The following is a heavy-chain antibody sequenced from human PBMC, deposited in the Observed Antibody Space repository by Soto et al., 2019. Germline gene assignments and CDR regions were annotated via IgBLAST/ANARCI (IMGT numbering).Heavy chain of an antibody. D-gene: IGHD6-13*01. CDR1: GFSLSTSGVG. V-gene: IGHV2-5*01. J-gene: IGHJ5*02. CDR2: IYWNDDK. Sequence: SGPTLVNPTQTLTLTCTFSGFSLSTSGVGVGWIRQPPGKALEWLALIYWNDDKRYSPSLKSRLTITKDTSKNQVVLTMTNMDPVDTATYYCAHKAGGSSSWYNWFDPWGQGALVTVSS. CDR3: AHKAGGSSSWYNWFDP.